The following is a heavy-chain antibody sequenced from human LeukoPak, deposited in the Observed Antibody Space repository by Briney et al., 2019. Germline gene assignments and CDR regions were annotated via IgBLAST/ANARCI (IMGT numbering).Heavy chain of an antibody. CDR3: ASGCGGDCYSEFDY. D-gene: IGHD2-21*01. V-gene: IGHV1-18*01. CDR2: ISAYNGNT. J-gene: IGHJ4*02. CDR1: GYTFTSYG. Sequence: GASVKVSCKASGYTFTSYGISWVRQAPGQGLEWMGWISAYNGNTNYAQKPQGRVTMTTDTSTSTAYMELRSLRSDDTAVYYCASGCGGDCYSEFDYWGQGTLVTVSS.